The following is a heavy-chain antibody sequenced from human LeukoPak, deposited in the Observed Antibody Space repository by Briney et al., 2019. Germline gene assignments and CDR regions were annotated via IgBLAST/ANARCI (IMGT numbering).Heavy chain of an antibody. J-gene: IGHJ4*02. CDR3: ARDGYCSSISCYPV. CDR2: ISAYNGNT. CDR1: GYTFTNYG. D-gene: IGHD2-2*03. Sequence: GASVKVSCKAAGYTFTNYGISWVRQAPGQGLEWMGWISAYNGNTNYAQKLQGRVTMTTDTSTTTAYMELRSLRSDDTAVYYCARDGYCSSISCYPVWGQGTLVTVSS. V-gene: IGHV1-18*01.